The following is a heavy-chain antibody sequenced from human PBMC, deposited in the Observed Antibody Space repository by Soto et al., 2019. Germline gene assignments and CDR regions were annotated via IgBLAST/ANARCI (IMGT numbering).Heavy chain of an antibody. CDR3: TRRNCSSTSCHDY. CDR2: IRSKANSYAT. CDR1: GSPSIGLA. Sequence: EVQLVESGGGLVQPGGPRNLSFEAPGSPSIGLARHGSRQPPGKGLDWVGRIRSKANSYATAYAASVKGRFTISRDDSKNTAYLQMNSLKTEDTAVYYCTRRNCSSTSCHDYWGQGTLVTVSS. V-gene: IGHV3-73*02. J-gene: IGHJ4*02. D-gene: IGHD2-2*01.